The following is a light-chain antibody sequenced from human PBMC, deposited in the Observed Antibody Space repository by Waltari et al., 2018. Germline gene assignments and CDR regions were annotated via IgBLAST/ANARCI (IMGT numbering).Light chain of an antibody. V-gene: IGKV3-20*01. CDR3: QQYGSSPRFT. Sequence: EIVLTQSPGTPPLSPGERATLTCRASQRVSSSYLAWYQQKPGQAPRLLIYGASSRATGIPDRFSGSGSGTDFTLTISRLEPEDFAVYYCQQYGSSPRFTFGPGTKVDIK. J-gene: IGKJ3*01. CDR2: GAS. CDR1: QRVSSSY.